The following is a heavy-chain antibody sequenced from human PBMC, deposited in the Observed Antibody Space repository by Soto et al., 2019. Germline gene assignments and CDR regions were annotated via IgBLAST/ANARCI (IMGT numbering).Heavy chain of an antibody. CDR1: GRSFSGYY. J-gene: IGHJ6*03. D-gene: IGHD1-7*01. CDR2: INHSGST. CDR3: ARVGITGTLFNYYYMDV. Sequence: SETLSLTCAVSGRSFSGYYCCWIRQPPGKGLEWIGEINHSGSTNYKPSLKSRVTISVDTSKNHFSLKLSSVTAADTAGYYSARVGITGTLFNYYYMDVWGKGTTVTVSS. V-gene: IGHV4-34*01.